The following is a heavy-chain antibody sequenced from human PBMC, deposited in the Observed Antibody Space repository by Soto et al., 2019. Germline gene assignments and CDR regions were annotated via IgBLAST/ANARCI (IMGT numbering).Heavy chain of an antibody. D-gene: IGHD3-3*01. CDR2: ISSSGSTI. CDR3: AREGPITSLGFLEWLGAYYGMDV. V-gene: IGHV3-11*01. Sequence: KPGGSLRLSCAASGFTFSDYYMSWIRQAPGKGLEWVSYISSSGSTIYYADSVKGRFTISRYNAKNSLYLQMNSLRAEDTAVYYCAREGPITSLGFLEWLGAYYGMDVWGQGTTVTVSS. J-gene: IGHJ6*02. CDR1: GFTFSDYY.